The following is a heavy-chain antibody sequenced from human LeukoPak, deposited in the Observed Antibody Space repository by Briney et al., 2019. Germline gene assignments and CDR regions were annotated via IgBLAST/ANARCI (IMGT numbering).Heavy chain of an antibody. CDR2: IWYDGSNK. V-gene: IGHV3-33*01. D-gene: IGHD1-26*01. Sequence: GRSLRLSCGASGFTFSSYGMHRVRQAPGKGLEWVAVIWYDGSNKYYADSVKGRFTISRDNSKNTLYLQMNSLRAEDTAVYYCARPTYSGSYYWFDYWGQGTLVTVSS. CDR3: ARPTYSGSYYWFDY. J-gene: IGHJ4*02. CDR1: GFTFSSYG.